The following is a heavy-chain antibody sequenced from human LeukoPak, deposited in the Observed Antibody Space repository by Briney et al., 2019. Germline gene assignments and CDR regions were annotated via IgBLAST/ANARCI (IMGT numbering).Heavy chain of an antibody. J-gene: IGHJ6*03. CDR3: ARLSLRYCTNGVCQRPHYYYMDV. CDR2: MYFTGTT. Sequence: SETLSLTCTVSGGSISNISYYWGWIRQPPGKGPEWIGSMYFTGTTYYNPSLKSRVTISVDTSKNQFPLKVSSVTAADTAVYYCARLSLRYCTNGVCQRPHYYYMDVWGKGTTVTVSS. V-gene: IGHV4-39*06. CDR1: GGSISNISYY. D-gene: IGHD2-8*01.